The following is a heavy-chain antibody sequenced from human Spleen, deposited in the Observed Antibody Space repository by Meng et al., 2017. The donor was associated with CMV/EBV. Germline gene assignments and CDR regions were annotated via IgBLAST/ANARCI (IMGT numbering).Heavy chain of an antibody. CDR1: GFTFSSYG. J-gene: IGHJ4*02. CDR3: ARDMGYGSGSYYKPFDY. D-gene: IGHD3-10*01. Sequence: GESLKISCVASGFTFSSYGMTWVRQAPGKGLEWVSSISSSSSYIYYADSVKGRFTISRDNAKNSLYLQMNSLRAEDTAVYYCARDMGYGSGSYYKPFDYWGQGTLVTVSS. V-gene: IGHV3-21*01. CDR2: ISSSSSYI.